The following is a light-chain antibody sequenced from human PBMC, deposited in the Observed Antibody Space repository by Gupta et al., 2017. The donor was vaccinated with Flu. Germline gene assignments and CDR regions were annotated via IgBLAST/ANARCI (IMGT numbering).Light chain of an antibody. V-gene: IGKV1-9*01. CDR1: HGIKNL. J-gene: IGKJ3*01. Sequence: PSFLSASVGDRVTITGRASHGIKNLLAWYQQKPGGAPKLLIYGASTLHSGAPLRFSGSGSGTEFTLTISSLQPEDFATYFCQQLNSFPRTFGPGT. CDR2: GAS. CDR3: QQLNSFPRT.